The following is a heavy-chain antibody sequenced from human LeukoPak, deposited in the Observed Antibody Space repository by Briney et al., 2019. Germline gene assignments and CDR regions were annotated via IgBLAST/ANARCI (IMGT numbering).Heavy chain of an antibody. V-gene: IGHV1-3*01. D-gene: IGHD3-22*01. J-gene: IGHJ4*02. CDR2: INAGNGNT. CDR1: GYTFTSYV. CDR3: AVGGLRGSSGWFDY. Sequence: ASVKVSCKASGYTFTSYVMHWVRQAPGRRLEWMGWINAGNGNTKYSQKFQGRVTITRDTSASTAYMELSSLRSEDTAVYYCAVGGLRGSSGWFDYWGQGTLVTVSS.